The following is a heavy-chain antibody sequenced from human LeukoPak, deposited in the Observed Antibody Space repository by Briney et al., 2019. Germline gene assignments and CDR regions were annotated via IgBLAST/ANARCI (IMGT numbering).Heavy chain of an antibody. CDR3: ARDRAGTGDYFDY. D-gene: IGHD6-19*01. V-gene: IGHV3-21*01. CDR1: GFTFSSYS. CDR2: ISNSGSYI. Sequence: PGGSLRLSCAASGFTFSSYSMNWVRQAPGKGLEWVSSISNSGSYIYYADSLKGRFTISRDNAKNSLSLQMNSLRAEDTAVYYCARDRAGTGDYFDYWGQGALVTVSS. J-gene: IGHJ4*02.